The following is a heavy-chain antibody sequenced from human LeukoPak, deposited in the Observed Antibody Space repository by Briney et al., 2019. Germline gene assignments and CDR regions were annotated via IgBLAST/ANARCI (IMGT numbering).Heavy chain of an antibody. D-gene: IGHD3-9*01. V-gene: IGHV4-59*01. CDR2: IYYSGST. J-gene: IGHJ3*02. Sequence: PSETLSLTCTVPGGSISSYYWSWIRQPPGKGLEWIGYIYYSGSTNYNPSLKSRVTISVDTSKNQFSLKLSSVTAADTAVYYCARGYFARSTDAFDIWGQGTMVTVSS. CDR3: ARGYFARSTDAFDI. CDR1: GGSISSYY.